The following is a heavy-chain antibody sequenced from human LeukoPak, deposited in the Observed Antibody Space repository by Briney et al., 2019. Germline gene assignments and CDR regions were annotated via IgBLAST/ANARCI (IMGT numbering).Heavy chain of an antibody. Sequence: VASVKVSCKTSGYTFTAYYMYWLRQAPGQGLECMGWIYPNSGATGYAQNFQGRVTMTRDTSVSTIYMELSRLRSGDTAVYYCARDGVSTTPDFDYWGQGTLVTVSS. CDR2: IYPNSGAT. J-gene: IGHJ4*02. CDR1: GYTFTAYY. CDR3: ARDGVSTTPDFDY. V-gene: IGHV1-2*02. D-gene: IGHD2-8*01.